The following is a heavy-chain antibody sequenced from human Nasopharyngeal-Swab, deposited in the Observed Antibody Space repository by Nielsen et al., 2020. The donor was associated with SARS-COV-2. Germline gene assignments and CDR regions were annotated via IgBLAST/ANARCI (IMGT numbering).Heavy chain of an antibody. Sequence: GESLKTSCAASGFTFSSYAMSWVRQAPGKGLEWVSAISGSGGSTYYADSVKGRFTISRDNSKNTLYLQMNSLRAEDTAVYYCAKGWLRHLVYYGMDVWGQGTTVTVSS. V-gene: IGHV3-23*01. D-gene: IGHD5-12*01. J-gene: IGHJ6*02. CDR2: ISGSGGST. CDR3: AKGWLRHLVYYGMDV. CDR1: GFTFSSYA.